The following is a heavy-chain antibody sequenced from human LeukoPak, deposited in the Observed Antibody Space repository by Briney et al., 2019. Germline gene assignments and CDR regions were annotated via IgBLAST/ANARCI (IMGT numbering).Heavy chain of an antibody. CDR2: INHSGST. J-gene: IGHJ4*02. CDR3: ARVLVQGNGYSGYDEPFDY. Sequence: SETLSLTCAVYGGSFSGYYWSWIRQPPGKGLEWIGEINHSGSTNYNPSLKSRVTISVDTSKNQFSLKLSSVTAADTAVYYCARVLVQGNGYSGYDEPFDYWGQGTLVT. CDR1: GGSFSGYY. D-gene: IGHD5-12*01. V-gene: IGHV4-34*01.